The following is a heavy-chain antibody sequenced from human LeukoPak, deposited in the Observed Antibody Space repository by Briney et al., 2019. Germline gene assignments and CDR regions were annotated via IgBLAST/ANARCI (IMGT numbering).Heavy chain of an antibody. Sequence: SETLVLTCTVSGVTITGYHWSWIRQPPGKGLEGIGYICSIETTAYKPSLRVRVTITAATSKNQFSMKLTSATAADTAIYYCARRNDFDIWGQGTMVTVSS. CDR1: GVTITGYH. V-gene: IGHV4-4*08. CDR2: ICSIETT. J-gene: IGHJ3*02. CDR3: ARRNDFDI.